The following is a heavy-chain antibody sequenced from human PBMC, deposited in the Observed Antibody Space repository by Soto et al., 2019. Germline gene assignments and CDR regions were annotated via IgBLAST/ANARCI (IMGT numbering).Heavy chain of an antibody. J-gene: IGHJ4*02. Sequence: GGSLRLSCAASGFTFSNAWMSWVRQAPGKGLEWVGLIKSKTDGGTTDYAAPVKGRFTISRDDSKNTLYLQMNSLKTEDTAVYYCTTDRRRGQLTDYWGQGTLVTVSS. CDR2: IKSKTDGGTT. D-gene: IGHD6-6*01. V-gene: IGHV3-15*01. CDR3: TTDRRRGQLTDY. CDR1: GFTFSNAW.